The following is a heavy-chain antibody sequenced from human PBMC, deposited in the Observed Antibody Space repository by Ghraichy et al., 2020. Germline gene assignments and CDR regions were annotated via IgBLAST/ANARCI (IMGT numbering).Heavy chain of an antibody. CDR2: IYYSGST. D-gene: IGHD6-13*01. CDR1: GGSISSYY. J-gene: IGHJ5*02. CDR3: ARAVTAAAGNNWFDP. Sequence: SETLSLTCTVSGGSISSYYWSWIRQPPGKRLEWIGYIYYSGSTNYNPSLKSRVTISVDTSKNQFSLKLSSVTAADTAVYYCARAVTAAAGNNWFDPWGQGTLVTVSS. V-gene: IGHV4-59*01.